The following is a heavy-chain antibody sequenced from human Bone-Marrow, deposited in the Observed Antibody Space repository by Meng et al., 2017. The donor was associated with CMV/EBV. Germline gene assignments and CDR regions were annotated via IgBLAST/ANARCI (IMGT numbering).Heavy chain of an antibody. Sequence: SETLSLTCTVSGGSISSYYWSWIRQPPGKGLEWIGYIYYSGSTNYNPSLKSRVTISVDTSKNQFSLKLSSVTAADTAVYYRARGNADIVATMGTTYYFDYWGQGTLVTVSS. D-gene: IGHD5-12*01. J-gene: IGHJ4*02. CDR3: ARGNADIVATMGTTYYFDY. V-gene: IGHV4-59*01. CDR2: IYYSGST. CDR1: GGSISSYY.